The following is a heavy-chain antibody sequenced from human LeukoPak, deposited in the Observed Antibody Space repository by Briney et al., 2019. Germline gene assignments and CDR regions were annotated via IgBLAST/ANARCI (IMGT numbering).Heavy chain of an antibody. V-gene: IGHV3-9*01. CDR1: GFTFDDYA. D-gene: IGHD3-10*01. CDR3: AKGGFGELLISSGFDY. J-gene: IGHJ4*02. Sequence: GGSLRLSCAASGFTFDDYAMHWVRQAPGKGLEWVSGISWNSGSIGYADSVKGRFTNSRDNAKNSLYLQMNSLRAEDTALYYCAKGGFGELLISSGFDYWGQGTLVTVSS. CDR2: ISWNSGSI.